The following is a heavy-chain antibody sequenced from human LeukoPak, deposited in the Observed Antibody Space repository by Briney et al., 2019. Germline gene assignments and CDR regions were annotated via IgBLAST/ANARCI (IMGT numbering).Heavy chain of an antibody. CDR2: IIPIFGIA. D-gene: IGHD6-6*01. CDR3: AGEGPFIAARLFSGDWFDP. CDR1: GGTFSSYA. Sequence: ASVKVSRKASGGTFSSYAISWVRQAPGQGLEWMGRIIPIFGIANYAQKFQGRVTITADKSTSTAYMELSSLRSEDTAVYYCAGEGPFIAARLFSGDWFDPWGQGTLVTVSS. J-gene: IGHJ5*02. V-gene: IGHV1-69*04.